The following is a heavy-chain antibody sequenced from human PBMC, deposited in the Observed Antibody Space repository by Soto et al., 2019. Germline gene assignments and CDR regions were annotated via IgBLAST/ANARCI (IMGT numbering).Heavy chain of an antibody. J-gene: IGHJ4*02. CDR1: GGSFSGYY. CDR3: ARVDIVATPFDY. V-gene: IGHV4-34*01. CDR2: INHSGST. D-gene: IGHD5-12*01. Sequence: QVQLQQWGAGLLKPSETLSLTCAVYGGSFSGYYWSWIRQPPGKGLEWIGEINHSGSTNYNPSLKSRVTISVDASKNQFSLKLSSVTAAGTAVYYWARVDIVATPFDYRGLGTLVTVSS.